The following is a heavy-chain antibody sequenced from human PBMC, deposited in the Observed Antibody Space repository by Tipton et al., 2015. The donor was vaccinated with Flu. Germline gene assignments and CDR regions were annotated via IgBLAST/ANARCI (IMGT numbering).Heavy chain of an antibody. V-gene: IGHV4-4*07. Sequence: TLSLTCTVSGGSISSYYWTWIRQPAGKGLEWIGRIYTSGSTKYNPSLKSRVTMSVDTSKNHFSLKLSSVTAADTAVYYCARGSGSGTYVIFEYWGQGALVTVSS. J-gene: IGHJ4*02. CDR3: ARGSGSGTYVIFEY. CDR1: GGSISSYY. D-gene: IGHD3-10*01. CDR2: IYTSGST.